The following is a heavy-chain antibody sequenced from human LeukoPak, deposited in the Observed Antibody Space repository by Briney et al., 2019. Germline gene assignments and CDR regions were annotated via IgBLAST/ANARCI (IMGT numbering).Heavy chain of an antibody. CDR1: GFTFSYYT. CDR3: ARDDVAWNDVHWFDP. D-gene: IGHD1-1*01. V-gene: IGHV3-21*01. J-gene: IGHJ5*02. Sequence: GGSLRLSCAASGFTFSYYTMSWVRQAPGKGLEWVSSISSTGNSIYYADSVKGRFTISRDNAKNSLYLQMSSLRVEDTAVYYCARDDVAWNDVHWFDPWGQGTLVTVSS. CDR2: ISSTGNSI.